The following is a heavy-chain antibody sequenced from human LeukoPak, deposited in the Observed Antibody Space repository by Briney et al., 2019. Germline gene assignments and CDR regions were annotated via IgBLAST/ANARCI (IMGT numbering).Heavy chain of an antibody. CDR2: ISYSGTT. CDR1: GGSITTGEYF. J-gene: IGHJ4*02. D-gene: IGHD3-10*01. V-gene: IGHV4-31*03. CDR3: ARGGSRITLIRGVILDYFDF. Sequence: SQTLSLTCTVSGGSITTGEYFWSWIRQHPGKGLEWIGYISYSGTTSYNPSLKSRVTISADTSENQFSLKLSSVTAADTAVYHCARGGSRITLIRGVILDYFDFWGQGTQVTVSS.